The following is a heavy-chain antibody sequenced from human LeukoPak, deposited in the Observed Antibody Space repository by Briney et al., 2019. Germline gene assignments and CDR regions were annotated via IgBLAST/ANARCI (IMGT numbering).Heavy chain of an antibody. CDR1: GFTFSSYE. Sequence: AGGSLRLSCAASGFTFSSYEMNWVRQAPGKGLEWVSYISSSGSTPYYADSVKGRFTISRDNAKNSLYLQMNSLRAEDTAVYYCARGERFVRGLIFDYWGQGTLVTVSS. D-gene: IGHD3-10*02. CDR2: ISSSGSTP. J-gene: IGHJ4*02. CDR3: ARGERFVRGLIFDY. V-gene: IGHV3-48*03.